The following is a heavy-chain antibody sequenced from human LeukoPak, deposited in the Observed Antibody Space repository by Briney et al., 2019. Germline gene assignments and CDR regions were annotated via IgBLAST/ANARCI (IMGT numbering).Heavy chain of an antibody. D-gene: IGHD3-10*01. CDR2: IRSKTYGGTT. J-gene: IGHJ4*02. V-gene: IGHV3-49*04. Sequence: GRSLRLSCTASGFTFGDYSMTWVRQAPGKGLQWVGFIRSKTYGGTTEYAASVKGRFTISRDDSKSIAYLQMNSLKTEGTAVYYCTRGNSGSYYNQGFDYWGQGTPVTVSS. CDR1: GFTFGDYS. CDR3: TRGNSGSYYNQGFDY.